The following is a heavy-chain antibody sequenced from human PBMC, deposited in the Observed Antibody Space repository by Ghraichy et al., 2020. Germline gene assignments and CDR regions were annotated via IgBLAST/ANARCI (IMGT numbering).Heavy chain of an antibody. CDR1: GGSITSSGPY. CDR3: AGGVDSAKVGY. D-gene: IGHD5-18*01. J-gene: IGHJ6*02. V-gene: IGHV4-31*03. Sequence: SETLSLTCTVSGGSITSSGPYWSWIRQQPGKGLEFIGCIPTHLNGTTFYNPSLKSRISMSLDTSKNFFSLWLTSLTAADTAVYYCAGGVDSAKVGYWGQGTTVTVSS. CDR2: IPTHLNGTT.